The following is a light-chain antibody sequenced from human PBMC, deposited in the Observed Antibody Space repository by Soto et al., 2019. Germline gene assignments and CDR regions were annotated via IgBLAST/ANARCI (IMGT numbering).Light chain of an antibody. CDR2: DTS. CDR3: QQRHNWPIT. CDR1: QSVSSN. Sequence: EIVLTQSPGTLSLSPGERATLSCRASQSVSSNLAWYQQKPGQPPRLLIYDTSNRATGIPARFSGSGSGTDFTLTISGLEPADLGVYYCQQRHNWPITFGQGTRLEIK. J-gene: IGKJ5*01. V-gene: IGKV3-11*01.